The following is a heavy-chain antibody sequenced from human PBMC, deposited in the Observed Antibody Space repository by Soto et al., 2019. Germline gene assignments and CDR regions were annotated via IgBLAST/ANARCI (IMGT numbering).Heavy chain of an antibody. Sequence: QVQLVQSGAEVKKPGASVNVSCKASGNTFTRFYIHWVRQSPGQGLEWMGIINPRSGDTTYAEKFQGRITVTRDTSTSTVYIELTSLRYEYTAIYYCARVALSGGGWLDPWGQGTLVTVSS. CDR2: INPRSGDT. CDR1: GNTFTRFY. CDR3: ARVALSGGGWLDP. V-gene: IGHV1-46*01. D-gene: IGHD1-26*01. J-gene: IGHJ5*02.